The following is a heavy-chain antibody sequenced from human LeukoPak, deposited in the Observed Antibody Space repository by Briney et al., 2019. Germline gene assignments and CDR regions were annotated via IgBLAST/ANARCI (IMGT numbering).Heavy chain of an antibody. J-gene: IGHJ5*02. Sequence: GGSLRLSCAASGFTFSSYGMHWVRQAPGKGLEWVAVIWYDGSNKYYADSVKGRFTISRDNSKNTLYLQMNSLRAEDTAVYYCAKDRGSSRLWSTWWFDPWGQGTLVTVSS. CDR2: IWYDGSNK. CDR1: GFTFSSYG. CDR3: AKDRGSSRLWSTWWFDP. D-gene: IGHD6-6*01. V-gene: IGHV3-33*06.